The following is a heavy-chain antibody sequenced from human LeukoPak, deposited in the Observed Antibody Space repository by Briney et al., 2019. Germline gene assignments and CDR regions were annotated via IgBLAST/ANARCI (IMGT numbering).Heavy chain of an antibody. CDR3: ARDSSTVTTPYGY. J-gene: IGHJ4*02. CDR2: ISYDGSNK. Sequence: GRSLRLSCAASGFTFSSYAMHWVRQAPGKGLEWVAVISYDGSNKYYADSVEGRFTISRDNSKNTLYLQMNSLRAEDTAVYYCARDSSTVTTPYGYWGQGTLVTVSS. CDR1: GFTFSSYA. D-gene: IGHD4-17*01. V-gene: IGHV3-30-3*01.